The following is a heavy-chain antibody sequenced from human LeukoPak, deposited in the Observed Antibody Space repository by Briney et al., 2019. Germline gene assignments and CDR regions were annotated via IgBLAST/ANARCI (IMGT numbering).Heavy chain of an antibody. V-gene: IGHV1-69*13. CDR1: GGTFSSYA. CDR3: ARDRVAAADT. J-gene: IGHJ5*02. CDR2: IIPIFGTA. Sequence: PVASVKVSCKASGGTFSSYAISWVRQAPGQGLEWMGGIIPIFGTANYAQKFQGRVTITADESTSTAYMELSSLRSEDTAVYYCARDRVAAADTWGQGTLVTVSS. D-gene: IGHD6-13*01.